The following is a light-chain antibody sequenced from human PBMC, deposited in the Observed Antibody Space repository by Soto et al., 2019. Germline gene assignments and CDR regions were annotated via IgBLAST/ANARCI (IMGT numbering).Light chain of an antibody. V-gene: IGKV1-39*01. CDR3: QQSFSTPPT. CDR1: QSINSY. CDR2: GAS. J-gene: IGKJ4*02. Sequence: DIQMTQSPPSVSASVGDRVIITCRASQSINSYVSWYQQKLGKATSLLIYGASKLPGGVPSRFGGSGSGTNFTLTIVNFQPEDFATYYCQQSFSTPPTFGRGTKVEIK.